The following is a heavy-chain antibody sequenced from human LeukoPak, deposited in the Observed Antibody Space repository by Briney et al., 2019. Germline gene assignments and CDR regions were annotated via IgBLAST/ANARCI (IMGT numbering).Heavy chain of an antibody. D-gene: IGHD5-24*01. Sequence: PSETLSLTCTVSGGSISSSSYYWSWIRQPAGKGLEWIGRIYTSGSTNYNPSLKSRVTISVDTSKNQFSLKLSSVTAADMAVYYCARLDGYKYYFDYWGQGTLVTVSS. CDR2: IYTSGST. J-gene: IGHJ4*02. V-gene: IGHV4-61*02. CDR1: GGSISSSSYY. CDR3: ARLDGYKYYFDY.